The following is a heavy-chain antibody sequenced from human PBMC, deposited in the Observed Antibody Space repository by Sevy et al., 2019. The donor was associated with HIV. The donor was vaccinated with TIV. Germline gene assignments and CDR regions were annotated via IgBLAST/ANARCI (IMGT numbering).Heavy chain of an antibody. CDR1: GFTFSSYS. V-gene: IGHV3-48*01. CDR2: ISSSSSTI. Sequence: GGCLRLSCAASGFTFSSYSMNWVRQAPGKGLEWVSYISSSSSTIYYADSVKGRFTISRDNAKNSLYLQMNSLRAEDTAVYYCARVDDRIVVDLTTRIMGMDVWGQGTTVTVSS. D-gene: IGHD3-22*01. J-gene: IGHJ6*02. CDR3: ARVDDRIVVDLTTRIMGMDV.